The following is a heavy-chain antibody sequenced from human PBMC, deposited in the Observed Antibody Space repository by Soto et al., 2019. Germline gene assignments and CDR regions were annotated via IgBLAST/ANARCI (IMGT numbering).Heavy chain of an antibody. Sequence: EVQLLESGGGLVQPGGSLRLSCAASGFTFSSYAMSWVRQAPGKGLEWVSDISGSGADTYYADSVKGRFTISRDKSKNTLYLQMNSLRAEDTALYYCAKDEHFSGWYVAFYFDSWGQGTLVTVSS. CDR1: GFTFSSYA. J-gene: IGHJ4*02. D-gene: IGHD6-13*01. CDR2: ISGSGADT. V-gene: IGHV3-23*01. CDR3: AKDEHFSGWYVAFYFDS.